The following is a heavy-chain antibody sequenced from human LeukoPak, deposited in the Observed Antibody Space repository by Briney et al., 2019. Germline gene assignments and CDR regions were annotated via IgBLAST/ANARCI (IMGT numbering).Heavy chain of an antibody. J-gene: IGHJ4*02. CDR1: GYTFTGYY. D-gene: IGHD2/OR15-2a*01. Sequence: ASVKVSCKASGYTFTGYYMHWVRQAPGQGLEWMGWINPNSGGTNYAQKFQGRVTMTRDTSISTAYMELSRLRSDDTAVYCCARSPRRPGIGLQTFDYWGQGTLVTVSS. CDR3: ARSPRRPGIGLQTFDY. V-gene: IGHV1-2*02. CDR2: INPNSGGT.